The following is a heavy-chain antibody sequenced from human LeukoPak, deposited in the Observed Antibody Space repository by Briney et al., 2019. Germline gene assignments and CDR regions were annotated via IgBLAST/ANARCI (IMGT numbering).Heavy chain of an antibody. CDR1: GFTLSYYW. J-gene: IGHJ5*02. D-gene: IGHD1/OR15-1a*01. V-gene: IGHV3-74*01. CDR2: INGDGSST. CDR3: ARDPRNKGFDP. Sequence: GXLRLSCAASGFTLSYYWMHWVRQGPGKGLVLVSTINGDGSSTNYADSVKGRFTISRDNAKNTLYLEMNSLRVEDTAVYYCARDPRNKGFDPWGQGTLVTVSS.